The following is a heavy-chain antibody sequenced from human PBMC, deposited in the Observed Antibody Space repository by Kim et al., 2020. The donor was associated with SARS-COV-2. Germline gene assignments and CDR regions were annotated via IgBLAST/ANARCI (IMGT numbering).Heavy chain of an antibody. J-gene: IGHJ4*02. Sequence: GVSLRLSCAASGFTFSSYAMSWVRQAPGKGLEWVSAISGSGGSTYYADSVKGRFTISRDNSKNTLYLQMNSLRAEDTAVYYCAKFLDDYGIGFDYWGQGTLVTVSS. D-gene: IGHD4-17*01. CDR2: ISGSGGST. CDR1: GFTFSSYA. CDR3: AKFLDDYGIGFDY. V-gene: IGHV3-23*01.